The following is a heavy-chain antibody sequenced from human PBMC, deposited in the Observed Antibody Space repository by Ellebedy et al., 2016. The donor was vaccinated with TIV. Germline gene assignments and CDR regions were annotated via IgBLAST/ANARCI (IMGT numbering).Heavy chain of an antibody. CDR2: ITSTGDRI. D-gene: IGHD2-21*01. V-gene: IGHV3-23*01. J-gene: IGHJ6*02. CDR1: GFTFSSYT. CDR3: AKARGSSVIDYNYFGMDV. Sequence: GGSLRLXXAASGFTFSSYTMTWVRQAPGEGLEWVSSITSTGDRINYADSVKGRFTVSRDNSKNTRSLQMSSLRAEDTAVYYCAKARGSSVIDYNYFGMDVWGHGTTVTVSS.